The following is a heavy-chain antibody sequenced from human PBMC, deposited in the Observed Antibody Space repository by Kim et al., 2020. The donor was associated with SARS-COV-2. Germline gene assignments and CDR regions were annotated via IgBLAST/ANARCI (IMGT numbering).Heavy chain of an antibody. D-gene: IGHD3-22*01. J-gene: IGHJ4*02. V-gene: IGHV4-31*03. CDR2: IFYSGAT. CDR3: ARGDTSYFDSSGYFLEW. CDR1: GGSIDSSGFY. Sequence: SETLSLTCSVSGGSIDSSGFYWSWIRQHPGKGLEWIGYIFYSGATYYNPSLKSRLAMSVDTSKNQFSLSLSSVTAADTAVYYCARGDTSYFDSSGYFLEWWGQGTLVTVSS.